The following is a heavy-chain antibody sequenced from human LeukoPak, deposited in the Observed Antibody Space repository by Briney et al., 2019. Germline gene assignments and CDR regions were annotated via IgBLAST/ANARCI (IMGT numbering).Heavy chain of an antibody. CDR1: GFTFSDFY. Sequence: PGGSLRLSCAASGFTFSDFYMSWIREAPGKGLESVSYISGSSSNTNYADSVKGRFTISRDNAKHSLYLQMNSLRAEDTAVYYCTRHPAEGDYWGQGTLVTVSS. V-gene: IGHV3-11*03. D-gene: IGHD2-15*01. CDR3: TRHPAEGDY. J-gene: IGHJ4*02. CDR2: ISGSSSNT.